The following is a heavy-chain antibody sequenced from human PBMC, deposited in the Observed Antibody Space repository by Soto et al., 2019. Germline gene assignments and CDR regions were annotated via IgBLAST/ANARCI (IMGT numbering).Heavy chain of an antibody. J-gene: IGHJ4*02. Sequence: QVQLRESGPGLVKPSQTLSLTCTVSGGSINSGGYYWNWIRQHPGKGLEWIGYMYYSGSTYYNPSLRSRVIIAAATSETHFSLKLSSVTAADTAVYFCARGYRQSGYSSSWVFDYWGQGTLVNVSS. CDR3: ARGYRQSGYSSSWVFDY. D-gene: IGHD6-13*01. V-gene: IGHV4-31*03. CDR1: GGSINSGGYY. CDR2: MYYSGST.